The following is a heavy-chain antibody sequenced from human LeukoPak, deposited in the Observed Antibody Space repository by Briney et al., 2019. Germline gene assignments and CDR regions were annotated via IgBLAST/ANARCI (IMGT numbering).Heavy chain of an antibody. Sequence: PGGSLRLSCAASGFTFSSYAMSWVRQAPGKGLEWVSAISGSGGSTYCADSVKGRFTISRDNSKNTLYLQMNSLRAEDTAVYYCAKDSLWFGELSFDYWGQGTLVTVSS. CDR3: AKDSLWFGELSFDY. CDR2: ISGSGGST. J-gene: IGHJ4*02. CDR1: GFTFSSYA. D-gene: IGHD3-10*01. V-gene: IGHV3-23*01.